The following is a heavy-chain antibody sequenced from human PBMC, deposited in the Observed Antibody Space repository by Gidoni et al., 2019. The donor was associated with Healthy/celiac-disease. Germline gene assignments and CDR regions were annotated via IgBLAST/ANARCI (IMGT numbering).Heavy chain of an antibody. Sequence: EVQLVESGGGLVQPGQSLNRSCTASGFTFGDYAMSWVRQAPGKGLEWVVFIRSKAYGGTTEYAASVKGRFTISRDDSKSIAYLQMNSLKTEDTAVYYCTREGPFSWGQGTLVTVSS. CDR2: IRSKAYGGTT. CDR1: GFTFGDYA. CDR3: TREGPFS. J-gene: IGHJ5*02. V-gene: IGHV3-49*04.